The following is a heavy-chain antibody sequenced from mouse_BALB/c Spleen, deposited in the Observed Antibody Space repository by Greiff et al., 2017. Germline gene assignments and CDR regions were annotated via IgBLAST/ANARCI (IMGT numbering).Heavy chain of an antibody. J-gene: IGHJ3*01. D-gene: IGHD2-10*02. CDR2: IWGDGST. V-gene: IGHV2-6-7*01. CDR3: ARGYGNYPFAY. CDR1: GFSLTGYG. Sequence: VQLQQSGPGLVAPSQSLSITCTVSGFSLTGYGVNWVRQPPGKGLEWLGMIWGDGSTDYNSALKSRLSISKDNSKSQVFLKMNSLQTEDTARYYGARGYGNYPFAYWGQGTLVTVSA.